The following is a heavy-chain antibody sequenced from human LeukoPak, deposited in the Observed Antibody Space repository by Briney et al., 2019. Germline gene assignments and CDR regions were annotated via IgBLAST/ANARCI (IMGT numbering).Heavy chain of an antibody. CDR3: AQIGVSFDY. CDR2: ISSSGSTI. D-gene: IGHD5/OR15-5a*01. J-gene: IGHJ4*02. Sequence: GGSLRLSCAASGFTFSSYEMNWVRQAPGKGLEWVSYISSSGSTIYYADSVKGRFTISRDNAKNSLYLQMNSLRAEDTAVYYCAQIGVSFDYWGQGTLVTVSP. CDR1: GFTFSSYE. V-gene: IGHV3-48*03.